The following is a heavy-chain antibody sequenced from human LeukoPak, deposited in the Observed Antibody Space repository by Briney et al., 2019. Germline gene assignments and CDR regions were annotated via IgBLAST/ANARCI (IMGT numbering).Heavy chain of an antibody. CDR1: GFTFRRSY. D-gene: IGHD5-24*01. J-gene: IGHJ4*02. Sequence: GGSLRLSCATSGFTFRRSYMTWVRQAPGKGLEWVSLIYAGGRVFYGDSVTGRFTISRDNLGNSVYLHMNSLRAEDTADCARVSGLVGDGYDYWGYFDLWGQGTLVTVSS. CDR3: VSGLVGDGYDYWGYFDL. V-gene: IGHV3-66*01. CDR2: IYAGGRV.